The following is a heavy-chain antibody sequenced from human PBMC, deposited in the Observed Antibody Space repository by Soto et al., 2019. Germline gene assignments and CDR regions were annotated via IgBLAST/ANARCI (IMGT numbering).Heavy chain of an antibody. D-gene: IGHD5-12*01. CDR2: IFYSGST. CDR3: PRYGRYPGLLFAP. CDR1: GGSISSGDYY. V-gene: IGHV4-30-4*01. J-gene: IGHJ5*02. Sequence: QVQLQESGPGLVKPSQTLSLTCTVSGGSISSGDYYWSWIRQPPGKGLEWIGYIFYSGSTYYNPSLKSRVTLSVDMPKHQFSLKLSSVTAADMGVHYCPRYGRYPGLLFAPWGQGTLVTVSS.